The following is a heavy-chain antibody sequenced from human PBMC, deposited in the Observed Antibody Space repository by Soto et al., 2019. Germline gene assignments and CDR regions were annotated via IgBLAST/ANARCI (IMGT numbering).Heavy chain of an antibody. CDR3: ARVSYDILTGSHYFDY. V-gene: IGHV1-18*01. D-gene: IGHD3-9*01. CDR1: GYTFTSYG. J-gene: IGHJ4*02. Sequence: GASVKVSCKASGYTFTSYGISWVRQAPGQGLEWMGWISAYNGNTNYAQKLQGRVTMTTDTSTSTAYMELRSLRSDDTAVYYCARVSYDILTGSHYFDYWGQGTLVTVSS. CDR2: ISAYNGNT.